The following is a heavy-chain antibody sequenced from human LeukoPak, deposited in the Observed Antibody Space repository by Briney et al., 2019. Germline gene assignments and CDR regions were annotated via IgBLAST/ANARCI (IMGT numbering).Heavy chain of an antibody. CDR3: ARLDIVTTCVGY. V-gene: IGHV4-34*01. D-gene: IGHD5-12*01. Sequence: PSETLSLTCAVYGGSFSGYYWSWIRQPPGKGLEWIGEINHSGSTNYNPSLKSRVTISVDTSKNQFSLKLSSVTAADTAVYYCARLDIVTTCVGYWGQGTLVTVSS. CDR2: INHSGST. J-gene: IGHJ4*02. CDR1: GGSFSGYY.